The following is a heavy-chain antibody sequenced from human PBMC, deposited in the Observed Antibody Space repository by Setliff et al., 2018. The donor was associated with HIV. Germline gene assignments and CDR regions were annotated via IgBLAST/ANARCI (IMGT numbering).Heavy chain of an antibody. CDR3: ARGFWSGYYTGDAFDI. V-gene: IGHV3-23*01. Sequence: GESLKISCATSGFSFRNFAMNWARQAPGKGLEWVSGISGSGGGTFYADSVKGRFTISRDNSKNTLCLQMNSLRAEDTAVYYCARGFWSGYYTGDAFDIWGQGTMVTVSS. CDR2: ISGSGGGT. CDR1: GFSFRNFA. D-gene: IGHD3-3*01. J-gene: IGHJ3*02.